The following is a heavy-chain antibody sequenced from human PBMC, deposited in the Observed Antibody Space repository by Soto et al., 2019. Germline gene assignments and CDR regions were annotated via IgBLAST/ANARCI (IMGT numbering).Heavy chain of an antibody. CDR2: IYYSGST. J-gene: IGHJ5*02. CDR3: AKDLTGPQYSTRWYEFDL. V-gene: IGHV4-31*03. CDR1: GGSISSGGYY. D-gene: IGHD6-13*01. Sequence: SQTLSLTCTVSGGSISSGGYYWSWIRQHPGKGLEWIGYIYYSGSTYYNPSLKSRVTISVDTSKNQFSLKLSSVTAADTAVYYCAKDLTGPQYSTRWYEFDLWGQGTLVTVSS.